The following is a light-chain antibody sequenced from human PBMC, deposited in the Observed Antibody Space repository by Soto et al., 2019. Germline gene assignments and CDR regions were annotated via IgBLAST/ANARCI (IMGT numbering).Light chain of an antibody. Sequence: DTQMTQSPSSLSASVGDRVTITCRASQSINTYLNWYQQKPGEAPNLLIYAASSLQSGVPPRFSGSGSETHFTLTINSQQPEDFATYYCQQTASTPYTFGQGT. CDR1: QSINTY. CDR2: AAS. J-gene: IGKJ2*01. CDR3: QQTASTPYT. V-gene: IGKV1-39*01.